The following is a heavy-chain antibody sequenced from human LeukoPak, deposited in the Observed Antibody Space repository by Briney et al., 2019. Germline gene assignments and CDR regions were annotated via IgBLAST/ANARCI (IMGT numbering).Heavy chain of an antibody. Sequence: ASVKVSCKASGYTFTSYYIHWVRQAPGQGLEWMGKITPSSDSTNYAQKFQGRVTMTTDTSTSTVYMELSSLRSEDTAVYYCARDYGDYSGGGYWGQGTLVTVSS. CDR1: GYTFTSYY. J-gene: IGHJ4*02. V-gene: IGHV1-46*01. CDR2: ITPSSDST. CDR3: ARDYGDYSGGGY. D-gene: IGHD4-17*01.